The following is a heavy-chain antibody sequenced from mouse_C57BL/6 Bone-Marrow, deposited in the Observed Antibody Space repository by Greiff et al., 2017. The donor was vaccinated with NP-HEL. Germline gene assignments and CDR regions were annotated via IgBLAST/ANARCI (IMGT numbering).Heavy chain of an antibody. J-gene: IGHJ1*03. CDR3: ARSYYYGSRRHFDV. CDR2: IDPSDSYT. Sequence: VQLQQPGAELVMPGASVKLSCKASGYTFTSYWMHWVKQRPGQGLEWIGEIDPSDSYTNYNQKFKGKSTLTVDKSSSTAYMQLSSLTSEDSAVYYCARSYYYGSRRHFDVWGTGTTVTVSS. CDR1: GYTFTSYW. V-gene: IGHV1-69*01. D-gene: IGHD1-1*01.